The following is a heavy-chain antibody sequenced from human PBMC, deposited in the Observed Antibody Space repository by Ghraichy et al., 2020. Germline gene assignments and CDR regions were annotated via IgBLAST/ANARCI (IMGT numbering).Heavy chain of an antibody. J-gene: IGHJ6*02. V-gene: IGHV1-8*01. D-gene: IGHD2-8*01. CDR3: ARKWGTRYSPDYYYYGMDV. CDR1: GYTFTSYD. Sequence: ASVKVSCKASGYTFTSYDINWVRQATGQGLEWMGWMNPNSGNTGYAQKFQGRVTMTRNTSIRTAYMELSSLRSEDTAVYYCARKWGTRYSPDYYYYGMDVWGQGTTVTVSS. CDR2: MNPNSGNT.